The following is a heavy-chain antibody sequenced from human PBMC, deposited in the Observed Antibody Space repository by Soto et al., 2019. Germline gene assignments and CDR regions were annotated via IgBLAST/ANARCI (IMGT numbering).Heavy chain of an antibody. V-gene: IGHV3-48*01. J-gene: IGHJ2*01. D-gene: IGHD1-26*01. Sequence: EVQLVESGGGLVQPGGSLRLSCAASGFSFSNYAMDWVRQAPGKGLEWVSYISGSSSNIRYADSVKGGFTSSRDNAKSSVYLQMNSLRADDTAVYYCARDPSRGSDWARYLDLWGRGTLVTVSS. CDR2: ISGSSSNI. CDR1: GFSFSNYA. CDR3: ARDPSRGSDWARYLDL.